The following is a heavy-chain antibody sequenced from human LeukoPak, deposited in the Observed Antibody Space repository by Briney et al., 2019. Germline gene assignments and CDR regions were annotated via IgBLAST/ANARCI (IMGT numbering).Heavy chain of an antibody. V-gene: IGHV4-34*01. D-gene: IGHD1-26*01. CDR1: GGSISSYY. CDR2: INHSGST. J-gene: IGHJ5*02. Sequence: SETLSLTCTVSGGSISSYYWSWIRQPPGKGLEWIGEINHSGSTNYNPSLKSRVTISVDTSKNQFSLKLSSVTAADTAVYYCARGLSPGGSYGWFDPWGQGTLVTVSS. CDR3: ARGLSPGGSYGWFDP.